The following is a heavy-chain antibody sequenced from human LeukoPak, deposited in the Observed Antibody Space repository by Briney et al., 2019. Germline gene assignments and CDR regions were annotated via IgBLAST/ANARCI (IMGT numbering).Heavy chain of an antibody. Sequence: ASVKVSCKASGYTFTGYYMHWVRQAPGQGLEWMGIINPSGGSTSYAQKFQGRVTMTRDTSISTAYMELSRLRSDDTAVYYCARVQAPDGYNSIDYWGQGTLVTVSS. CDR3: ARVQAPDGYNSIDY. J-gene: IGHJ4*02. V-gene: IGHV1-2*02. CDR2: INPSGGST. CDR1: GYTFTGYY. D-gene: IGHD5-24*01.